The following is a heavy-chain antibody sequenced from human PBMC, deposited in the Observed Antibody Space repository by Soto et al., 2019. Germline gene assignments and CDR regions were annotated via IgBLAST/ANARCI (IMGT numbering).Heavy chain of an antibody. V-gene: IGHV3-15*07. CDR1: GFTFSNAW. CDR3: TTSPGYDGWSGYYTGRVWLDP. J-gene: IGHJ5*02. D-gene: IGHD3-3*01. Sequence: GGALRLSFAASGFTFSNAWVKRVRPAPGKGAEGGGRIKSKTDGGTTDYAAPVKGRFTISRDDSKNTLYLQMNSLKTEDTAVYYCTTSPGYDGWSGYYTGRVWLDPWGQGTLVTVSS. CDR2: IKSKTDGGTT.